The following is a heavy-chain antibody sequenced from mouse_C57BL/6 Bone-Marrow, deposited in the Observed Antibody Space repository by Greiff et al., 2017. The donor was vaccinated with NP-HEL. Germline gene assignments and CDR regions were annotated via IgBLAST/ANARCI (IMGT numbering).Heavy chain of an antibody. CDR2: IDPSDSYT. J-gene: IGHJ4*01. CDR1: GYTFTSYW. CDR3: ARRGDFYYAMDY. V-gene: IGHV1-59*01. D-gene: IGHD3-3*01. Sequence: VQLQQPGAELVRPGTSVKLSCKASGYTFTSYWMHWVKQRPGQGLEWIGVIDPSDSYTNYNQKFKGKATLTVDTSSSTAYMQLSSLTSEDSAVYYCARRGDFYYAMDYWGQGTSVTVSS.